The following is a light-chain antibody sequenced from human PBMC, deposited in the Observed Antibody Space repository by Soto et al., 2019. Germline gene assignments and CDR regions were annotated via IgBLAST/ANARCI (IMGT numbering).Light chain of an antibody. CDR2: GAS. Sequence: EIVMTQSPATLSLSPGERAALSCRASQSINSELAWNQQKPGQPPRLLIYGASTRATGGPARFTGSESGSDFTFTISRLQSADFAVYYCQPGHNWPLTFGQGTRLEI. V-gene: IGKV3-15*01. CDR3: QPGHNWPLT. CDR1: QSINSE. J-gene: IGKJ2*01.